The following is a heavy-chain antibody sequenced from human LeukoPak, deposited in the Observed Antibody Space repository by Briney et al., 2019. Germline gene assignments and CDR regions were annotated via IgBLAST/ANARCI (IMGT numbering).Heavy chain of an antibody. D-gene: IGHD6-13*01. Sequence: GGSLRLSCAASGFTFSSYWMHWVRQAPGKGLEWVSAISGSGGSTYYADSVKGRFTISRDNSKNTLYLQMNSLRAEDTAVYYCAKGGRIAAAGLDYWGQGTLVTVSS. CDR2: ISGSGGST. J-gene: IGHJ4*02. CDR1: GFTFSSYW. CDR3: AKGGRIAAAGLDY. V-gene: IGHV3-23*01.